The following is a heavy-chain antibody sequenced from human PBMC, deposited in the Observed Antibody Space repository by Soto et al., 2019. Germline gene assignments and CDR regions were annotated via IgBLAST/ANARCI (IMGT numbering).Heavy chain of an antibody. V-gene: IGHV1-2*02. CDR3: ARAYFDFWSGYYSDYYGMDV. Sequence: VASVKVSCKASGYSFTGYYIHWVRQAPGQGLEWMGWINPNSGGTNYAQKFQDRVTMTRDRSISTAYMELNRLTSDDTAVYYCARAYFDFWSGYYSDYYGMDVWGQGTTVTVSS. CDR1: GYSFTGYY. D-gene: IGHD3-3*01. J-gene: IGHJ6*02. CDR2: INPNSGGT.